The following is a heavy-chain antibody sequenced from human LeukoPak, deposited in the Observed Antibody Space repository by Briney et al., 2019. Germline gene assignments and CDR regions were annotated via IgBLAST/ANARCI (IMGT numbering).Heavy chain of an antibody. D-gene: IGHD3-16*01. V-gene: IGHV3-66*03. Sequence: PGGSLRPSCAGSGFSVSNYYMNWIRQAPGKGLEWVSLIRDSGETFYADSVKGRFTISRDNSKNTVYLQMNRLRVEDTAVYFCARDRAVTQVWVEFDSWGQGTLVTVSS. CDR3: ARDRAVTQVWVEFDS. CDR1: GFSVSNYY. CDR2: IRDSGET. J-gene: IGHJ5*01.